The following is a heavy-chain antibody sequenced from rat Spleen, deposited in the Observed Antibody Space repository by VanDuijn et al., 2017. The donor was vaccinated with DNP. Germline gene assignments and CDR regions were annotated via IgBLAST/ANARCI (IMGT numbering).Heavy chain of an antibody. CDR2: VNTDGGNS. D-gene: IGHD1-2*01. Sequence: EVQLVESGGGLVQPGRSLKLSCVASGFTFSNYWMFWIRQAPGQGLEWVASVNTDGGNSYYPDSVKGRFTISRDNAENTVYLQMNSLRSEDTATYYCASWAPIAPISTSNYWGQGVMVTVSS. J-gene: IGHJ2*01. CDR1: GFTFSNYW. V-gene: IGHV5-58*01. CDR3: ASWAPIAPISTSNY.